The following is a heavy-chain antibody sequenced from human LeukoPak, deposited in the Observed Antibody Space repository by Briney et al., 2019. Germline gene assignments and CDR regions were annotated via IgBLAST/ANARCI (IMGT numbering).Heavy chain of an antibody. CDR1: GFTFSSYA. CDR2: ISGSGGSG. Sequence: GGSLRLSCAASGFTFSSYAMSWVRQAPGGGLEWVSGISGSGGSGYYADSVKGRFAISSDSSKNTLYLQMNSLRAEDSAVYSCAKVGSVAWHYGSDSCWGQGTLVTVSS. V-gene: IGHV3-23*01. D-gene: IGHD3-10*01. J-gene: IGHJ1*01. CDR3: AKVGSVAWHYGSDSC.